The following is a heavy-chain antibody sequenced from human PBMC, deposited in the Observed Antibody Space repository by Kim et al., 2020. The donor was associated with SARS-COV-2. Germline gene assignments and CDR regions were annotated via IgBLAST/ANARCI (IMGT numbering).Heavy chain of an antibody. CDR2: IIPIFGTA. CDR1: GGTFSSYA. Sequence: SVKVSCKASGGTFSSYAISWVRQAPGQGLEWMGGIIPIFGTANYAQKFQGRVTITADESTSTAYMELSSLRSEDTAVYYCARGRSNYGSGSSDYWGQGTLVTVSS. D-gene: IGHD3-10*01. J-gene: IGHJ4*02. CDR3: ARGRSNYGSGSSDY. V-gene: IGHV1-69*13.